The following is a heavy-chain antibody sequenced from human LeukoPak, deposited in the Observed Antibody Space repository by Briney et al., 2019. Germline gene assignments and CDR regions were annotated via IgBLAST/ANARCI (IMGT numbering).Heavy chain of an antibody. J-gene: IGHJ4*02. CDR2: ISWNSGSI. Sequence: SLRLSCAASGFTFDDYAKHWIRQAPRKGLDRVSGISWNSGSIGYADSVKGRFTISRDNAKNSLYLQMNSLRAEDTALYYCAKDIYPSAGVATTPHFDYWGQGTMVTVSS. D-gene: IGHD5-12*01. V-gene: IGHV3-9*01. CDR1: GFTFDDYA. CDR3: AKDIYPSAGVATTPHFDY.